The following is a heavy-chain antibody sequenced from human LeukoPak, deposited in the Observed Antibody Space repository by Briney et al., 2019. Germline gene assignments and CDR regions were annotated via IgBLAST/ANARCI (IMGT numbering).Heavy chain of an antibody. V-gene: IGHV3-15*01. CDR3: TTDCGRDSCIGWYYFDN. Sequence: PGLSLRLSCAASGFTFSSYVMDWVRQAPGKGLEWVGRIKSKRNGETTDYAAPVKGRFSISRDDSKNTLYLQMNSLKTEDTAVYYCTTDCGRDSCIGWYYFDNWGQGTLVTVSS. D-gene: IGHD6-19*01. CDR2: IKSKRNGETT. J-gene: IGHJ4*02. CDR1: GFTFSSYV.